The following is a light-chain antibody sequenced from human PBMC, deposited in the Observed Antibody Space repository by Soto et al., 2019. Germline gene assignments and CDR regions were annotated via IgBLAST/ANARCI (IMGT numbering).Light chain of an antibody. CDR2: GAS. J-gene: IGKJ2*01. CDR1: QSVGSSY. V-gene: IGKV3-20*01. CDR3: QQYGSSPHT. Sequence: ENVLTQSPGTLSLSPGERATLSCRASQSVGSSYLAWYQQKPGQAPRLLVYGASSRATGIPDRFSGSGAGTDFTLTISRLEPEDFSEYYCQQYGSSPHTCGEGPKLEI.